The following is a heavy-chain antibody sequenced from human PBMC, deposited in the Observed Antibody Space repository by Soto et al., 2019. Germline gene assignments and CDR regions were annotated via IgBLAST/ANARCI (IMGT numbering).Heavy chain of an antibody. V-gene: IGHV4-31*03. Sequence: SETLSLTCTVSGGSISSGGYYWSWIRQHPGKGLEWIGYIYYSGSTYYNPSLKSRVTISVDTSKNQFSLKLSSVTAADTAVYYCARLYDSSGYYYNWFDPWGQGTLVT. J-gene: IGHJ5*02. D-gene: IGHD3-22*01. CDR3: ARLYDSSGYYYNWFDP. CDR1: GGSISSGGYY. CDR2: IYYSGST.